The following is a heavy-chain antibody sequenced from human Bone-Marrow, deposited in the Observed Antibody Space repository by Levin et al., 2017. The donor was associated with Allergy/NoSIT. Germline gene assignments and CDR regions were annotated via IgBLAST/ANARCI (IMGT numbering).Heavy chain of an antibody. CDR2: ISAYNGNT. CDR3: ARFTVTTSDDAFDI. CDR1: GYTFTSYG. D-gene: IGHD4-17*01. J-gene: IGHJ3*02. V-gene: IGHV1-18*01. Sequence: EASVKVSCKASGYTFTSYGISWVRQAPGQGLEWMGWISAYNGNTNYAQKLQGRVTMTTDTSTSTAYMELRSLRSDDTAVYYCARFTVTTSDDAFDIWGQGTMVTVSS.